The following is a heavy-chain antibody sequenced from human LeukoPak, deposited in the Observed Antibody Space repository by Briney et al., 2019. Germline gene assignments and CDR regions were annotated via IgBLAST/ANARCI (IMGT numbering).Heavy chain of an antibody. CDR2: ISSSGTTI. J-gene: IGHJ4*02. V-gene: IGHV3-11*01. CDR3: ARDLSDIQLWGQFDY. CDR1: GFTFSDNY. D-gene: IGHD5-18*01. Sequence: PGGSLSLSCAASGFTFSDNYMNWIRQAPGKGLEWVSYISSSGTTIYYADSVKGRFTISRDNAKNSLYLQMNSLRAEDTAVYYCARDLSDIQLWGQFDYWGQGTLVTVSS.